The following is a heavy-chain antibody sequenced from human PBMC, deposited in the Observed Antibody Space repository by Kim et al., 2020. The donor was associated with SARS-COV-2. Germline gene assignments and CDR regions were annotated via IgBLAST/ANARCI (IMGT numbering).Heavy chain of an antibody. CDR3: ANDQGRYYPYDFDY. D-gene: IGHD3-22*01. CDR2: VTSSGFGN. CDR1: GFNFSSFT. J-gene: IGHJ4*02. V-gene: IGHV3-23*01. Sequence: GGSLRLSCAASGFNFSSFTMNWIRQAPGKGLEWVSTVTSSGFGNYYADSVKGRFINSSDNSKNTLYMQLNSLRGEDTAIYYCANDQGRYYPYDFDYWGQGLLVTVSS.